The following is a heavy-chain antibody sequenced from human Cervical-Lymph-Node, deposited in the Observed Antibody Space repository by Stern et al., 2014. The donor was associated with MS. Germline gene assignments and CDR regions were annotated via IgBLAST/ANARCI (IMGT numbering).Heavy chain of an antibody. CDR2: ISSDGSNE. J-gene: IGHJ4*02. V-gene: IGHV3-30*09. CDR3: ASNTYSYGYGVDD. Sequence: VQLVESGGGVVQPGRSLRLSCAVSGVTFSSRAMHWVRQAPGKGLAWVAVISSDGSNEYYADSVKGRFAISRDNSQNTLYLQMNNLRPEDTAVYYCASNTYSYGYGVDDWGPGTLVTVSS. D-gene: IGHD5-18*01. CDR1: GVTFSSRA.